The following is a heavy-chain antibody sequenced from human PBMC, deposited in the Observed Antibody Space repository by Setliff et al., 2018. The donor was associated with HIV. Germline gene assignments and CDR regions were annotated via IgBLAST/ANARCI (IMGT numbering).Heavy chain of an antibody. CDR2: IYNSGST. CDR1: GASISSDT. J-gene: IGHJ4*02. D-gene: IGHD3-22*01. CDR3: ARVGWDYYDSSGVGEFDY. Sequence: KASETLSLTCIVSGASISSDTWSWIRQPPGKGLQWIGFIYNSGSTNYNPSLKSRVTMSVDTSKNQFSLKLSSVTAADTAVYYCARVGWDYYDSSGVGEFDYWGQGTLVTVSS. V-gene: IGHV4-59*08.